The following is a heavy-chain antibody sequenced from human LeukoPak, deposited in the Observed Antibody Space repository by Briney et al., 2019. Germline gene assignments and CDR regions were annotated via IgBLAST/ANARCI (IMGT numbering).Heavy chain of an antibody. V-gene: IGHV4-39*01. CDR2: IYYSGST. CDR1: GGSISSSSYY. Sequence: PSETLSLTCTVSGGSISSSSYYWGWIRQPPGKGLEWIGSIYYSGSTYYNPSLKSRVTISVDTSKNQFSLKLSSVTAADTAVCYCARHSAPYYDFWSGYYPPGYYYYGMDVWGQGTTVTVSS. CDR3: ARHSAPYYDFWSGYYPPGYYYYGMDV. D-gene: IGHD3-3*01. J-gene: IGHJ6*02.